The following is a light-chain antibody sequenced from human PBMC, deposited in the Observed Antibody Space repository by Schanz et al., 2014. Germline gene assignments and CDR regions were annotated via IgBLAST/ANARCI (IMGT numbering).Light chain of an antibody. Sequence: EIVMTQSPATLSVSLGERATLSCRATQTVTSNLAWYQQRLGQAPRLLIYGASTRATGISARFSGSGSGTDFTLTISSLQPEDFATYYCQQYNSYPITFGQGTRLEIK. CDR1: QTVTSN. J-gene: IGKJ5*01. V-gene: IGKV3-15*01. CDR2: GAS. CDR3: QQYNSYPIT.